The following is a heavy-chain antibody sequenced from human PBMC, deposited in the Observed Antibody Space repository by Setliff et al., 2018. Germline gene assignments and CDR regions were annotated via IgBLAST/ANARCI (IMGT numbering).Heavy chain of an antibody. V-gene: IGHV3-15*01. J-gene: IGHJ4*02. CDR3: AKAGGRGVILSAFDY. CDR1: GFPFSNAW. D-gene: IGHD3-10*01. CDR2: IKSKTDRGTT. Sequence: GGSLRLSCAASGFPFSNAWMTWVRQAPGKGLEWVGRIKSKTDRGTTDYAAPVKGRFTFSRDDSKNTLYLQMNSLRAEDTAVYYCAKAGGRGVILSAFDYWGQGTLVTVSS.